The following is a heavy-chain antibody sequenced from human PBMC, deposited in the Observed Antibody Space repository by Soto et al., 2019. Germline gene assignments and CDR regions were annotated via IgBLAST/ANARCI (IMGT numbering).Heavy chain of an antibody. CDR1: GGSIRSYY. CDR3: ARDAPSSTYLDY. J-gene: IGHJ4*02. V-gene: IGHV4-59*12. CDR2: IYYSGTT. Sequence: QVQLQESGPGLVKPSETLSLTCTVSGGSIRSYYWTWIRQPPGKGLEWIGYIYYSGTTNYNPSLKSRVTISVDTSKNQFSLKLNSVTAADTAVCYCARDAPSSTYLDYWGQGALVPVCS. D-gene: IGHD6-13*01.